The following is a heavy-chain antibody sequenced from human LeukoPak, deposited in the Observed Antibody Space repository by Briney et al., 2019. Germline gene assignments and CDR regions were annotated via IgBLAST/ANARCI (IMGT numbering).Heavy chain of an antibody. CDR1: GFTFSSYA. V-gene: IGHV3-30-3*01. Sequence: GGSLRLSCAASGFTFSSYAMHWVRQAPGKGLEWVAVISYDGSNKYYADSVKGRFTISRDNSKNTLYLQMNSLRAEDTAVYYCARDMEVAAALDYWGQGTLVTVSS. J-gene: IGHJ4*02. CDR3: ARDMEVAAALDY. CDR2: ISYDGSNK. D-gene: IGHD2-15*01.